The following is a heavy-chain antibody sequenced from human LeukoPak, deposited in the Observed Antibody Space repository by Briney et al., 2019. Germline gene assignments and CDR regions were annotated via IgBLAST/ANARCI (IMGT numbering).Heavy chain of an antibody. CDR3: ARVPVLLTMGGDY. V-gene: IGHV3-21*01. J-gene: IGHJ4*02. CDR1: GFTFSSYS. Sequence: IPGGSLRLSCAASGFTFSSYSMNWVRQAPGKGLEWVSAISSSSNYIYYADSVKGRFTISRDNAKNSLFLQMNSLRAEDTAVYYCARVPVLLTMGGDYWGQGTLVTVSS. D-gene: IGHD2/OR15-2a*01. CDR2: ISSSSNYI.